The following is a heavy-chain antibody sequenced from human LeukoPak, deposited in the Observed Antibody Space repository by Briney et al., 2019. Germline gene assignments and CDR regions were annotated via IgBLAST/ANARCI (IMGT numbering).Heavy chain of an antibody. J-gene: IGHJ6*02. D-gene: IGHD3-22*01. CDR3: ARHREEYYYDSSGYTLTRYYGMDV. Sequence: GESLKISCKGSGYSFTSYWIGWVRQMPGKGLEWMGIIYPGDSDTRYSPSFQGQVTISADKFISTAYLQWSSLKASDTAMYYCARHREEYYYDSSGYTLTRYYGMDVWGQGTTITVSS. V-gene: IGHV5-51*01. CDR1: GYSFTSYW. CDR2: IYPGDSDT.